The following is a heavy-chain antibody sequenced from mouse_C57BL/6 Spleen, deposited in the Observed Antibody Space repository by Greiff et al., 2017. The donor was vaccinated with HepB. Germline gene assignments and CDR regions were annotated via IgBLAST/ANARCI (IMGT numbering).Heavy chain of an antibody. CDR2: IYPRSGNT. Sequence: QVQLQQSGAELARPGASVKLSCKASGYTFTSYGISWVKQSTGQGLEWIGEIYPRSGNTYYNEKFKGKATLTADKSSSTAYMELRSLTSEDSAVYFCARGVHELRLTWFAYWGQGTLVTVSA. CDR3: ARGVHELRLTWFAY. D-gene: IGHD3-2*02. CDR1: GYTFTSYG. V-gene: IGHV1-81*01. J-gene: IGHJ3*01.